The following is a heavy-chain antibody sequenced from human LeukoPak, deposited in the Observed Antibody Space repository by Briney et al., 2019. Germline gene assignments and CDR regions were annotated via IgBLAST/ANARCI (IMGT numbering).Heavy chain of an antibody. CDR3: ARDRYSSGWYRGVDY. CDR2: ISSSSSYI. J-gene: IGHJ4*02. D-gene: IGHD6-19*01. Sequence: GGSLRLSCAASGITFSSYSMNLVRQAPGKGLEWVSSISSSSSYIYYADSVKGRFTISRDNAKNSLYLQMNSLRAEDTAVYYCARDRYSSGWYRGVDYWGQGTLVTVSS. V-gene: IGHV3-21*01. CDR1: GITFSSYS.